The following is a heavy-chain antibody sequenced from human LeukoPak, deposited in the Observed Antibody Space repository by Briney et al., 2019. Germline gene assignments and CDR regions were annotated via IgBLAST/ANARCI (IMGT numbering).Heavy chain of an antibody. V-gene: IGHV3-21*01. Sequence: GGSLRLSCAASGFTFSSYSMNWVHQAPGKGLEWVSSISSSSSYIYYADSVKGRFTISRDNAKNSLYLQMNSLRAEDTAVYYCAGSSSCFDYDSSGYLDDYWGQGTLVTVSS. CDR3: AGSSSCFDYDSSGYLDDY. J-gene: IGHJ4*02. CDR1: GFTFSSYS. D-gene: IGHD3-22*01. CDR2: ISSSSSYI.